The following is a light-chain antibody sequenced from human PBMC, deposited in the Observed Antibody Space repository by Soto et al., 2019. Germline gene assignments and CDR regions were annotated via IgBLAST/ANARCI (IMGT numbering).Light chain of an antibody. Sequence: DIVMTQSPDSLAVSLGERATINCKSSQSVLYSSNNKNYLAWYQQSPGQPPKLLIYWASTRESGVPDRFSGSGSGTDFTLTITSLQAEDVAVYYCQQYESTPPTFGRGTKLEIK. V-gene: IGKV4-1*01. CDR3: QQYESTPPT. CDR2: WAS. J-gene: IGKJ2*01. CDR1: QSVLYSSNNKNY.